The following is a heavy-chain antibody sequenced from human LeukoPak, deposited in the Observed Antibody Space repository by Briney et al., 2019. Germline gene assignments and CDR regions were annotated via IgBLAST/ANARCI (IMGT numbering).Heavy chain of an antibody. V-gene: IGHV4-34*01. D-gene: IGHD3-3*01. Sequence: PSETLSLTCTVSGGSISSYYWSWIRQPPGKGLEWIGEINHSGSTNYNPSLKSRVTISVDTSKNQFSLKLSSVTAADTAVYYCARVNYDFWSGYYSPFDYWGQGTLVTVSS. CDR3: ARVNYDFWSGYYSPFDY. CDR2: INHSGST. CDR1: GGSISSYY. J-gene: IGHJ4*02.